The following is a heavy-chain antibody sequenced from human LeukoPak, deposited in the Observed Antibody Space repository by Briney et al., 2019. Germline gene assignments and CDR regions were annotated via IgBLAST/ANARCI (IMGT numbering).Heavy chain of an antibody. CDR1: GGSISSSSYY. CDR3: ASYTYYDFWSGYSAFDI. CDR2: IYYSGST. Sequence: PSETLSLTCTVSGGSISSSSYYWGWIRQPPGKGLGWIGSIYYSGSTYYNPSLKSRVTISVDTSKNQFSLKLSSVTAADTAVHYCASYTYYDFWSGYSAFDIWGQGTMVTVSS. V-gene: IGHV4-39*01. J-gene: IGHJ3*02. D-gene: IGHD3-3*01.